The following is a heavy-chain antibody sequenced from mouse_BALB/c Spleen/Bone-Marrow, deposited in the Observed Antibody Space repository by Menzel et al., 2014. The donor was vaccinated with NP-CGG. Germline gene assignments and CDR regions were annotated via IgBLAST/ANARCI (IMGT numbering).Heavy chain of an antibody. J-gene: IGHJ2*01. CDR2: IYPGNSDT. CDR3: TTLARNYFDY. CDR1: GYTFTSYW. Sequence: EVKLMESGTVLARPGASVKMSCKASGYTFTSYWMHWVKQRPGQGLEWIGTIYPGNSDTTYNQKFKGKAKLTAVTSTSTAYMELSSPTNEDSAVYYCTTLARNYFDYWGQGTTLTVSS. V-gene: IGHV1-5*01.